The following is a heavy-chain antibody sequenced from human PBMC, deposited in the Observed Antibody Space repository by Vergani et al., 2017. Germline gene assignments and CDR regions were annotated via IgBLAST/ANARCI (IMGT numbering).Heavy chain of an antibody. CDR2: ISAYNGNT. V-gene: IGHV1-18*01. Sequence: QVQLVQSGAEVKKPGASVKVSCKASGYTFTSYGITWVRQAPGQGLEWMGWISAYNGNTDYEQNLQDRVTMTTDTSTNTAYMELRSLRSDDTAVYYCAREVRXCSRTSCSPYYFDYRGQGTLVTVSS. CDR3: AREVRXCSRTSCSPYYFDY. J-gene: IGHJ4*02. CDR1: GYTFTSYG. D-gene: IGHD2-2*01.